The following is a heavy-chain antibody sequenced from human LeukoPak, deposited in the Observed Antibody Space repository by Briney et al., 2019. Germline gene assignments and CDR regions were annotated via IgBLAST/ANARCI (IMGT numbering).Heavy chain of an antibody. CDR3: VRHYGQRWRQLRYFDY. Sequence: SETLSLTCTVSGGSISSNSYYWGWIRQPPGKGLEWIGSIYYTGSTYYNPSLKSRVTISVDTSKNQFSLKLSSVTAADTAVHYCVRHYGQRWRQLRYFDYWGQGTLVTVSS. J-gene: IGHJ4*02. V-gene: IGHV4-39*01. D-gene: IGHD5-24*01. CDR1: GGSISSNSYY. CDR2: IYYTGST.